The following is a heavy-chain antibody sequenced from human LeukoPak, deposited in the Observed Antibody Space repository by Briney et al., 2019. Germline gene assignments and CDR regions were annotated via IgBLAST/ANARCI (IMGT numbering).Heavy chain of an antibody. CDR2: IRYDGSNK. Sequence: GGSQRLPCAASGFTFSSYGMHWVRQAPGKGLEWVAFIRYDGSNKYYADSVKGRFTISRDNSKNTLYLQMNSLRAEDTAVYYCAKLAQKYSSSWIDYWGQGTLVTVSS. V-gene: IGHV3-30*02. CDR3: AKLAQKYSSSWIDY. CDR1: GFTFSSYG. J-gene: IGHJ4*02. D-gene: IGHD6-13*01.